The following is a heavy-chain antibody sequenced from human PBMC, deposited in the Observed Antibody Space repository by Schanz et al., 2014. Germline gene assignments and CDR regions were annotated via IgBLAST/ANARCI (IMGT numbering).Heavy chain of an antibody. CDR1: GFTFSSYA. V-gene: IGHV3-23*04. J-gene: IGHJ6*02. Sequence: VQLVESGGGVVQPGRSLRLSCAASGFTFSSYAMTWVRQAPGKGLDWVSAISGSGSSTYYADSVKGRFSISRDNGETSVYLQINSVRVEDSAVYYGERFLARYQYYSVDIWGQGTTXSVS. CDR2: ISGSGSST. CDR3: ERFLARYQYYSVDI. D-gene: IGHD2-15*01.